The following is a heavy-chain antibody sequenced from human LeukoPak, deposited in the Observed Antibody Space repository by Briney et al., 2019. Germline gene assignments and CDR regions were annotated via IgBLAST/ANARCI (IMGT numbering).Heavy chain of an antibody. CDR1: GASISSYY. CDR2: IYTSGIT. D-gene: IGHD4-17*01. V-gene: IGHV4-4*07. CDR3: ARLDSGDNAYDY. J-gene: IGHJ4*02. Sequence: SETLSLTCTVSGASISSYYWSWIRQPAGKRLEWIGRIYTSGITNYNPSLKSRVTMSVDMSKNQFSLKLSSVIAADTAVYYCARLDSGDNAYDYWGQGTLVTVSS.